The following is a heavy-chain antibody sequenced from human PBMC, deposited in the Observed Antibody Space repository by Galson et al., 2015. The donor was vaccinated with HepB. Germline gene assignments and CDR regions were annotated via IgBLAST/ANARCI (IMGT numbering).Heavy chain of an antibody. V-gene: IGHV3-15*01. CDR2: IKNKTDGGTT. CDR3: TTDYGGGI. CDR1: GFTFSNAW. D-gene: IGHD3-16*01. J-gene: IGHJ3*02. Sequence: SLRLSCAASGFTFSNAWMSWVRQAPGKGLEWVGRIKNKTDGGTTDYAAPVKGRFTISRDDSKNTLYLQMNSLKTEDTAVYYCTTDYGGGIWGQGTMVTVSS.